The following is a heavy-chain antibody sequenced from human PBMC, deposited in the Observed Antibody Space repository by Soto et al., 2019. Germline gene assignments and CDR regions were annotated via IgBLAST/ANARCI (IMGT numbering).Heavy chain of an antibody. CDR2: INAGNGNT. V-gene: IGHV1-3*05. Sequence: QVQLVQSGAEEKKPGASVKVSCKASGYTFTSYAMHWVRQAPGQRLEWMGWINAGNGNTKYSQKFQGRVTITGDSSSSTASLELSSLRSEDTAVYYCARSITLPTPRDYWRQGTLVTVSS. CDR3: ARSITLPTPRDY. CDR1: GYTFTSYA. D-gene: IGHD1-20*01. J-gene: IGHJ4*02.